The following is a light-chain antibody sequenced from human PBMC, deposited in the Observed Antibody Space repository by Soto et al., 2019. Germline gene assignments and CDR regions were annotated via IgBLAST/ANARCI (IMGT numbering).Light chain of an antibody. Sequence: EIVLTQSPGTLSLSPGERVTLSCRASQSVSSSYLAWYQQKPGQAPRLLIYGASSRATGIPDRFSGSGSGTDFTLTISRLEPDDFAVYYCQQYGSSPLTFGGGTKVEIK. CDR1: QSVSSSY. V-gene: IGKV3-20*01. J-gene: IGKJ4*01. CDR3: QQYGSSPLT. CDR2: GAS.